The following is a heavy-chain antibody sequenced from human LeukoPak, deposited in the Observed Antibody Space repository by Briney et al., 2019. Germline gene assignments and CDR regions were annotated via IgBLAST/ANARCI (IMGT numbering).Heavy chain of an antibody. D-gene: IGHD2-2*01. CDR1: GGSFSGYY. Sequence: SETLSLTCAVYGGSFSGYYWSWIRQPPGKGLEWIGEINHSGSTNYNPSLKSRVTISVDTSKNQFSLKLSSVTAADTAVYYCARVDTSCHGPGCYYGMDVWGKGTTVTVSS. CDR2: INHSGST. CDR3: ARVDTSCHGPGCYYGMDV. V-gene: IGHV4-34*01. J-gene: IGHJ6*04.